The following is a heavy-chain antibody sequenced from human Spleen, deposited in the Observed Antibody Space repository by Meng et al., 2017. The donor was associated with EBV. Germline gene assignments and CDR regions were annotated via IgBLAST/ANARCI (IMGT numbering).Heavy chain of an antibody. CDR3: ARGREFRGVFDY. J-gene: IGHJ4*02. Sequence: QVQVVQSGAEVRYPGASVKVSCKASGFTFVSYFMHWVRQAPGQGLEWMGIINPNGGLTAYAQKFQGRVTLTRDTSTSTVYLELSSLRSEDTAFYYCARGREFRGVFDYWGQGSLVTVSS. D-gene: IGHD3-10*01. V-gene: IGHV1-46*01. CDR1: GFTFVSYF. CDR2: INPNGGLT.